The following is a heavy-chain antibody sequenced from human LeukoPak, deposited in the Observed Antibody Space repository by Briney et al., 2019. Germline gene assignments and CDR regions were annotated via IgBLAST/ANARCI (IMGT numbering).Heavy chain of an antibody. V-gene: IGHV3-15*01. CDR1: GFTFSNAW. CDR2: IKSKTDGGTT. CDR3: TTDLYYDFWSGYYRDAFDI. D-gene: IGHD3-3*01. Sequence: GGSLRLSCAASGFTFSNAWMSWVRQAPGKGLEWVGRIKSKTDGGTTDYAAPVKGRFTISRDDSKNTLYLQMNSLKTEDTAAYYCTTDLYYDFWSGYYRDAFDIWGQGTMVTVSS. J-gene: IGHJ3*02.